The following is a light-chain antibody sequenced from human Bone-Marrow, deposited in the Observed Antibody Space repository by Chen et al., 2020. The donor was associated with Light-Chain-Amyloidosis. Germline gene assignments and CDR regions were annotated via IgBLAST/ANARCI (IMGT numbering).Light chain of an antibody. J-gene: IGLJ2*01. Sequence: QAVLTQPSSLSASPGASASPTCTLRSGIHVGTYRIYWYQQKPGSPPQDLLRYKSASDKQQGSGVPSRFSGSKDASANAGILLISGLQSEDEADYYCMIWHSSAVVFGGGTKLTVL. CDR1: SGIHVGTYR. CDR2: YKSASDK. CDR3: MIWHSSAVV. V-gene: IGLV5-45*02.